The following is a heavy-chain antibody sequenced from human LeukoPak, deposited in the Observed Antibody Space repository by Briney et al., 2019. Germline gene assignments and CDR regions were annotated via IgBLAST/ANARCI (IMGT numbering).Heavy chain of an antibody. D-gene: IGHD4-11*01. CDR2: VYDTGST. J-gene: IGHJ6*02. CDR3: ARHEGFGNYNDYYYDIDV. Sequence: SETLSLTCTVSGASISNYYWSWIRQPPGKGLEWIGYVYDTGSTNYIASLKSRVTISVDTSKNQFSLKLSSVTAADTAVYYCARHEGFGNYNDYYYDIDVWGQGTTVTVSS. CDR1: GASISNYY. V-gene: IGHV4-59*08.